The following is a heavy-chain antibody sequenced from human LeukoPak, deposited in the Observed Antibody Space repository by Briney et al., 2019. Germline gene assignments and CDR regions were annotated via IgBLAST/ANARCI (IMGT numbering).Heavy chain of an antibody. CDR1: GFTFSSYS. V-gene: IGHV3-48*01. D-gene: IGHD3-3*01. Sequence: GGSLRLSCEASGFTFSSYSMNWVRQAPGKGLEWASYISRKSSTTYYADSVKGRFTISRDDATNSLFLQMNSLRAEDTAVYFCVRDWEWSFDYRGQGILVTVSS. CDR3: VRDWEWSFDY. J-gene: IGHJ4*02. CDR2: ISRKSSTT.